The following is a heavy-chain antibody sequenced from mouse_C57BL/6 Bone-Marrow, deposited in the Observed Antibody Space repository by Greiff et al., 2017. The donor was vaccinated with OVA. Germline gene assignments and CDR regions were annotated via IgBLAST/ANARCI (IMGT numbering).Heavy chain of an antibody. CDR3: ARWDTTVPGYFDV. CDR1: GYTFTSYG. Sequence: VQLQQSGAELARPGASVKLSCKASGYTFTSYGISWVKQRTGQGLEWIGEIYPRSGNTYYNEKFKGKATLTADKSSSTAYMELRSLTSEDSAVYFCARWDTTVPGYFDVWGTGTTVTVSA. V-gene: IGHV1-81*01. D-gene: IGHD1-1*01. J-gene: IGHJ1*03. CDR2: IYPRSGNT.